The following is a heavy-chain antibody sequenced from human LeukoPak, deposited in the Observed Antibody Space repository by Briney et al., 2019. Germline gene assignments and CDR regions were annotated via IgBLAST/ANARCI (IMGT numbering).Heavy chain of an antibody. V-gene: IGHV3-53*01. CDR2: IYSGGST. CDR1: GFTVSSNY. D-gene: IGHD2-15*01. CDR3: AKRGSSVNATPRDYFDY. Sequence: GGSLRLSCAASGFTVSSNYMSWVRQAPGKGPEWVSVIYSGGSTYYADSVKGRFTISRDNSKNTLYLQMNSLRAEDTAVYFCAKRGSSVNATPRDYFDYWGQGNLVTVSS. J-gene: IGHJ4*02.